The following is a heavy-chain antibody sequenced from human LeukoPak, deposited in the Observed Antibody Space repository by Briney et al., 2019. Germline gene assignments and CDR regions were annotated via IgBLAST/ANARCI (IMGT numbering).Heavy chain of an antibody. CDR2: INHSGST. Sequence: PSETLSLTCAVYGGSFSGYYWSWIRQPPGKGLEWIGEINHSGSTNYNPSLKSRVTMSVDTSKNQFSLKLSSVTAADTAVYYCARETTNYARYYYYGMDVWGQGTTVTVSS. CDR1: GGSFSGYY. V-gene: IGHV4-34*01. CDR3: ARETTNYARYYYYGMDV. J-gene: IGHJ6*02. D-gene: IGHD1-7*01.